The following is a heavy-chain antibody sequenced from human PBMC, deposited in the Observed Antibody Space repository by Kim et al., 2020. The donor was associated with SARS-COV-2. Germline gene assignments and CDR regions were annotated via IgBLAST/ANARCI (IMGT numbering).Heavy chain of an antibody. V-gene: IGHV3-49*02. Sequence: GTTEYAASGKGRFTISRDDSKSIVYLQMNSLKTEDTAVYYCARGRWELPHWGQGTLVTVSS. CDR3: ARGRWELPH. D-gene: IGHD1-26*01. J-gene: IGHJ4*02. CDR2: GTT.